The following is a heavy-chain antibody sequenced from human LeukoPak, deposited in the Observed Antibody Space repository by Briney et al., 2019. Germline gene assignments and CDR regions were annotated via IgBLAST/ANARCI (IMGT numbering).Heavy chain of an antibody. CDR1: GFTFSSYS. Sequence: GGSLRLSCAASGFTFSSYSMSWVRQAPGKGLEWVSVIESSSNYTYYADSVKGRFTISRDNAKNTLSLQMNSPRAEDTAVYYCAKYLSAKGPPYALDVWGQGTTVTVSS. CDR3: AKYLSAKGPPYALDV. V-gene: IGHV3-21*01. CDR2: IESSSNYT. D-gene: IGHD2/OR15-2a*01. J-gene: IGHJ6*02.